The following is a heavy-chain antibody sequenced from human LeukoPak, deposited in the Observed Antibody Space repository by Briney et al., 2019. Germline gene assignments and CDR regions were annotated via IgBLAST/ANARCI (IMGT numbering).Heavy chain of an antibody. D-gene: IGHD3-3*01. CDR2: ISGSGGST. J-gene: IGHJ3*02. Sequence: PGGSLRLSCAASGFTFSSYAMSWVRQAPGKGLEWVSAISGSGGSTYYADSVKGRFTISRDNSKNTLYLQMNSLRAEDTAVYYCARAHYDFWSGLRDDAFDIWGQGTMVTVSS. CDR1: GFTFSSYA. CDR3: ARAHYDFWSGLRDDAFDI. V-gene: IGHV3-23*01.